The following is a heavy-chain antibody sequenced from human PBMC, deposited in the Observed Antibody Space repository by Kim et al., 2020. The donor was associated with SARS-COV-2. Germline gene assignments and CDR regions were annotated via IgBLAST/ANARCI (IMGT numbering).Heavy chain of an antibody. D-gene: IGHD3-10*01. CDR1: GGSFSGYY. Sequence: SETLSLTCAVYGGSFSGYYWSWIRQPPGKGLEWIGEINHSGSTNYNPSLKSRVTISVDTSKNQFSLKLSSVTAADTAVYYCAKSSPPLLWFGELLSGWFDPWGQGTLVTVSS. CDR3: AKSSPPLLWFGELLSGWFDP. J-gene: IGHJ5*02. V-gene: IGHV4-34*01. CDR2: INHSGST.